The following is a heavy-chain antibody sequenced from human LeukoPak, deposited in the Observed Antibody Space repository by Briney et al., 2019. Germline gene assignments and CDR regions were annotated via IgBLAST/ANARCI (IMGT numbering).Heavy chain of an antibody. CDR1: GYTFNVYY. J-gene: IGHJ4*02. Sequence: GASVKVSCKASGYTFNVYYMHWVRQAPGQGLKWMGWINPNSGGTNYAQKFQGRVTMTRDTSISTAYMELSRLRSDDTAGYYCARAGIMITFGGFIVKALGDYWGQGTLVTVSS. CDR2: INPNSGGT. V-gene: IGHV1-2*02. CDR3: ARAGIMITFGGFIVKALGDY. D-gene: IGHD3-16*02.